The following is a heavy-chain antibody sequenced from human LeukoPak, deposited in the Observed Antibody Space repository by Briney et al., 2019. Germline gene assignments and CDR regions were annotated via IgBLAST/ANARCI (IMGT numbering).Heavy chain of an antibody. J-gene: IGHJ4*02. CDR2: VHYSGTA. Sequence: NPSQTLSLTCTVSDGSITNYDWSWVRQPPGKGLEFIGHVHYSGTANYNPSLRSRVTISIDTSKKHFILKLKSVTAADTAVYYCARGYGDFRVEGRYFHSWGQGTLVTVSS. CDR3: ARGYGDFRVEGRYFHS. CDR1: DGSITNYD. V-gene: IGHV4-59*01. D-gene: IGHD4-17*01.